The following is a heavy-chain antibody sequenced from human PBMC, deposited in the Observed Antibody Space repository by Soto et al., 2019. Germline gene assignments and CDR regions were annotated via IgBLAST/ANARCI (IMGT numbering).Heavy chain of an antibody. CDR1: GSSISSGYY. V-gene: IGHV4-38-2*01. J-gene: IGHJ4*02. Sequence: PSKPLSLTCSVSGSSISSGYYWGWIRQPPGKGLEWIGTIYHSGSTYYNPSLKSRVTILVDTSKNQFSLKLSSVTAADTAVYFWVSQRTTVITQEFGDDWGTGAMV. CDR3: VSQRTTVITQEFGDD. CDR2: IYHSGST. D-gene: IGHD4-4*01.